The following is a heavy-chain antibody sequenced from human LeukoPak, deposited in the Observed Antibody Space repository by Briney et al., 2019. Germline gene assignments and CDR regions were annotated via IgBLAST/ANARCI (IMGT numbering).Heavy chain of an antibody. D-gene: IGHD5-18*01. CDR2: IYPGDSDT. CDR3: ARSLYSYGAKALDY. J-gene: IGHJ4*02. V-gene: IGHV5-51*01. Sequence: GESLKISCKSSGYSFSKFWIGWVRQMPGKGLEWMGIIYPGDSDTRYSPSFQGQVTISADKSISTAYLQWSSLKASDTAMYYCARSLYSYGAKALDYWGQGTLVTVSS. CDR1: GYSFSKFW.